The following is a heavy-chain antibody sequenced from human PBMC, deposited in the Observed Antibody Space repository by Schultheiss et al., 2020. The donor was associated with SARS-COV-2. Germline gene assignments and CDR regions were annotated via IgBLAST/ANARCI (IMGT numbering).Heavy chain of an antibody. CDR3: ARDLNPHYSSSWYGGFDY. J-gene: IGHJ4*02. CDR2: INPNSGGT. Sequence: ASVKVSCKASGYTFTGYYMHWVRQAPGQGLEWMGWINPNSGGTNYAQKFQGRVTMTRDTSTSTVYMELSSLRSEDTAVYYCARDLNPHYSSSWYGGFDYWGQGTLVTVSS. D-gene: IGHD6-13*01. V-gene: IGHV1-2*02. CDR1: GYTFTGYY.